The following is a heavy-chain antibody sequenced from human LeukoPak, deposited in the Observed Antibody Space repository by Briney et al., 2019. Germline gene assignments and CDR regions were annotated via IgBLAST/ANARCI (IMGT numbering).Heavy chain of an antibody. CDR1: GFTFRSHA. V-gene: IGHV3-23*01. D-gene: IGHD2-15*01. J-gene: IGHJ4*02. CDR3: AKDPLVAATLTHFDY. Sequence: PGGSLRLSCAASGFTFRSHAMSWVRQAPGKGLEWVSAISGSGGSTYYADSVKGRFTISRDNSKNTLYLQMNSLRAEDTAVYYCAKDPLVAATLTHFDYWGQGTLVTVSS. CDR2: ISGSGGST.